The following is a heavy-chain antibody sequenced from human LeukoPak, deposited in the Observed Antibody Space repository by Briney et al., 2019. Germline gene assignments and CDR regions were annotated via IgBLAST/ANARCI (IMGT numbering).Heavy chain of an antibody. J-gene: IGHJ5*02. V-gene: IGHV4-39*01. CDR3: ARRPTVTTPRFDP. CDR2: IYYSGST. CDR1: GGSISSSSYY. Sequence: SETLSLTCTVSGGSISSSSYYWGWIRQPPGKGLEWIGSIYYSGSTYYNPSLKSRVTISVDTTKNQFSLKLSPVTAADTAVYYCARRPTVTTPRFDPWGQGTLVTVSS. D-gene: IGHD4-17*01.